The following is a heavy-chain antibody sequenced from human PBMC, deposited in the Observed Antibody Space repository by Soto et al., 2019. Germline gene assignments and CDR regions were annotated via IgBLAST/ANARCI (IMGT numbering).Heavy chain of an antibody. V-gene: IGHV1-3*01. J-gene: IGHJ6*04. CDR3: ARDKSYDSYGYYYYGMDV. Sequence: ASLKVSCKASGYTFTSYAMHWVRQAPGQRLEWMGWINAGNGNTKYSQKFQGRVTITRDTSASTAYMELSSLRSEDTAVYYCARDKSYDSYGYYYYGMDVWGKGPTVTVPS. CDR2: INAGNGNT. D-gene: IGHD3-22*01. CDR1: GYTFTSYA.